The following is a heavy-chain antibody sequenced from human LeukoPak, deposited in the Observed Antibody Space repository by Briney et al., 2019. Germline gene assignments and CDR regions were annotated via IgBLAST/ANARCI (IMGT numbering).Heavy chain of an antibody. J-gene: IGHJ4*02. CDR1: GFTFSSYW. D-gene: IGHD2-15*01. CDR2: IKQDESEK. CDR3: ARDPALAAPDY. Sequence: GGSLRLSCAASGFTFSSYWMSWVRQAPGKGLERAANIKQDESEKYYVDSVKGRFTISRDNAKNSLYLQMNSLRAEDTAVYYCARDPALAAPDYWGQGTLVTVSS. V-gene: IGHV3-7*01.